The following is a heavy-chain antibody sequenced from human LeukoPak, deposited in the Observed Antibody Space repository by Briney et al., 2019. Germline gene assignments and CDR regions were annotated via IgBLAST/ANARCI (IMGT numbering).Heavy chain of an antibody. CDR2: LYYSGST. V-gene: IGHV4-39*07. D-gene: IGHD2-15*01. CDR1: GDSISSNSYY. CDR3: ARARGRLLLVDY. Sequence: PSETLSLTCAVSGDSISSNSYYWGWIRQAPGKGLEWLGTLYYSGSTDYNPSLKSRVTISLDTSKKQISLRLRSATAADSAVYYCARARGRLLLVDYWGHGTLVTVSS. J-gene: IGHJ4*01.